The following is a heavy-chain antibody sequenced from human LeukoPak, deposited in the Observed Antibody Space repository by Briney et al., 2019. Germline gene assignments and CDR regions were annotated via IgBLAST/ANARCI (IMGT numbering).Heavy chain of an antibody. D-gene: IGHD6-19*01. CDR2: IYPGDSDT. J-gene: IGHJ4*02. Sequence: GESLKISCKGSGYSFTSYWIGWVRQMPGKGLEWMGIIYPGDSDTRYSPSFQGQVTVSADKSISTAYLQWSSLKASDTAMYYCARLWQQWLPPGDYWGQGTLVTVSP. CDR3: ARLWQQWLPPGDY. CDR1: GYSFTSYW. V-gene: IGHV5-51*01.